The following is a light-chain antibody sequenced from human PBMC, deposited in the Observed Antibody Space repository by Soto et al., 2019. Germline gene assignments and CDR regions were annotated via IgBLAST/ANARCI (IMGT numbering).Light chain of an antibody. V-gene: IGKV3-20*01. CDR3: HQYGHSPVT. J-gene: IGKJ4*01. Sequence: EIVLTQTPGTVSLSPGERATLSCRASQSVRSTYFAWYQHKPGQAPRLLIFDASTRATGIPDRFSGSGSGTDFTLTISRLEPEDFALYYCHQYGHSPVTFGGGTKLEIK. CDR2: DAS. CDR1: QSVRSTY.